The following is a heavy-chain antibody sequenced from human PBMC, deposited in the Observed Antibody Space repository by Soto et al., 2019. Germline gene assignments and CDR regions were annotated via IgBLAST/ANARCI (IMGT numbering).Heavy chain of an antibody. V-gene: IGHV1-18*04. J-gene: IGHJ6*02. Sequence: QVPLVQSGAEVKKPGASVKVSCKASGYTFTSYGISWVRQAPGQGLEWMGWISAYNGNTNYAQKLQGRVTMTTDTSTSTAYMELRSLRSDDTAVYYCARDGIEEWELLTPTNYYYGMDVWGQGTTVTVSS. CDR3: ARDGIEEWELLTPTNYYYGMDV. CDR1: GYTFTSYG. CDR2: ISAYNGNT. D-gene: IGHD1-26*01.